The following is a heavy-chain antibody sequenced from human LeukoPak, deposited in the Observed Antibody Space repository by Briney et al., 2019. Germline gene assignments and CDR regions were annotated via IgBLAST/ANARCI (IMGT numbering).Heavy chain of an antibody. J-gene: IGHJ4*02. CDR3: ARVYGSGYYFDY. D-gene: IGHD3-10*01. CDR2: INPNSGGT. CDR1: GYTFTGYY. V-gene: IGHV1-2*02. Sequence: ASVKVSCKASGYTFTGYYMHWARQAPGQGLEWMGWINPNSGGTNYAQKFQGRVTMTRDTSISTAYMELSRLRSDDTAVYYCARVYGSGYYFDYWGQGTLVTVSS.